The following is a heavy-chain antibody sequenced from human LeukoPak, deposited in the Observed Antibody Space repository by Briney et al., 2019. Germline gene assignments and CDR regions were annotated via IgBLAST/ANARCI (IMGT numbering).Heavy chain of an antibody. V-gene: IGHV1-24*01. Sequence: ASVKVSCKVSGYTLTELSMHWVRQAPGKGLEWMGGFDPEDGETIYAQKFQGRVTMTEDTSTYTAYMELSSLRSEDTAVYYCATVSNEVGNDILTGYLIWGQGTLVTVSS. D-gene: IGHD3-9*01. CDR1: GYTLTELS. J-gene: IGHJ4*02. CDR2: FDPEDGET. CDR3: ATVSNEVGNDILTGYLI.